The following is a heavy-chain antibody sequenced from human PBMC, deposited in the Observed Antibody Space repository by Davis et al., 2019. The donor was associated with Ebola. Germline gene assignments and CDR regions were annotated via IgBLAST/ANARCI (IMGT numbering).Heavy chain of an antibody. CDR1: GFTFSNAW. D-gene: IGHD2-2*01. J-gene: IGHJ6*02. CDR2: ISSSGSTI. CDR3: ARDNVVVPAAILGGGYYYYGMDV. V-gene: IGHV3-48*04. Sequence: PGGSLRLSCAASGFTFSNAWMNWVRQAPGKGLEWVSYISSSGSTIYYADSVKGRFTISRDNAKNSLYLQMNSLRAEDTAVYYCARDNVVVPAAILGGGYYYYGMDVWGQGTTVTVSS.